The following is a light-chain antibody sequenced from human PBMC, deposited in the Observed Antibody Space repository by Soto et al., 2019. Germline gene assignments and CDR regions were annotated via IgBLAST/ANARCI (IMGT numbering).Light chain of an antibody. CDR2: DVT. CDR1: SRDVGHYNH. CDR3: SSYTISSSFVV. J-gene: IGLJ2*01. V-gene: IGLV2-18*02. Sequence: QPVLTQPPSVSGSPGQSVTISCTGTSRDVGHYNHVSWYQQPPGTAPKLIIYDVTNRPSGVPDRFSGSKSGNTASLTISGLQAEDEADYYCSSYTISSSFVVFGGGTKLTVL.